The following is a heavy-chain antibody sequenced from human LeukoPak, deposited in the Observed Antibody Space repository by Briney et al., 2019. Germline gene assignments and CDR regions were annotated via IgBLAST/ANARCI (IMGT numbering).Heavy chain of an antibody. D-gene: IGHD4-17*01. CDR2: ITINGSS. V-gene: IGHV3-21*01. CDR3: ARDPDPHDYGDYEEGFWYYYAMDV. CDR1: GFTLSTYS. Sequence: GGSLRPSCAASGFTLSTYSMSWVRQAPGEWLGWVSSITINGSSYADSVNGRCAISSDNATKSLFLQMISLRAEDTAVDYCARDPDPHDYGDYEEGFWYYYAMDVWGKGATVTVAS. J-gene: IGHJ6*04.